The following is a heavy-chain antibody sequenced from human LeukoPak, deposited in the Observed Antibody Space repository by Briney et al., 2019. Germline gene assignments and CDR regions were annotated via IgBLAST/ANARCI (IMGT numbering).Heavy chain of an antibody. D-gene: IGHD3-10*01. CDR3: TRAPIPGNF. V-gene: IGHV1-8*01. CDR2: MNPHSGNT. Sequence: GASVKVSCKASGYTSTTYDINWVRQATGQGLEWMGWMNPHSGNTGYAQKFQGRVAMTRDTSINTAYMELSSLTSDDTAVYYCTRAPIPGNFWGQGTLVTVSS. J-gene: IGHJ4*02. CDR1: GYTSTTYD.